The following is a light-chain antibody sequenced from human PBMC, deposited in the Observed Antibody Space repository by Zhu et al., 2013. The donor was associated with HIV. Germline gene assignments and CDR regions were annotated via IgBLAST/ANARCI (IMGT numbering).Light chain of an antibody. CDR3: QQYDSYST. J-gene: IGKJ1*01. V-gene: IGKV1-17*01. Sequence: DTQMTQSPSSLSASVGDRVTITCRASQGIRNDLGWYQQKPGKAPKLLIYDAFTLESGVPSRFSATGSGMEFTLTISSLQPDDFATYYCQQYDSYSTFGPGTKVDMK. CDR1: QGIRND. CDR2: DAF.